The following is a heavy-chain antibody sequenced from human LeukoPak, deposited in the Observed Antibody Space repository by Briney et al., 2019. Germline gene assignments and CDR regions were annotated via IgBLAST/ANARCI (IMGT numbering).Heavy chain of an antibody. J-gene: IGHJ4*01. Sequence: SETLSLTCAVYGGSFSGYYWSWIRQPPGKGLEWIGEINHSGSTNYNPSLKSRVTISVDTSKNQFSLKLSSVTAADTAVYYCARYDFWSVFADYWGHGTLVTVSS. CDR1: GGSFSGYY. V-gene: IGHV4-34*01. D-gene: IGHD3-3*01. CDR2: INHSGST. CDR3: ARYDFWSVFADY.